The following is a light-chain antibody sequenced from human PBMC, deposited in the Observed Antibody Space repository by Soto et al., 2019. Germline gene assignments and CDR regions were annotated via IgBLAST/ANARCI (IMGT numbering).Light chain of an antibody. CDR2: KAS. Sequence: DIQMTQSPSTLSASVGDRVTITCRASQSISSWLAWYQQKPGKAPKLLIYKASSLESGVPSRFSGSGSGTEFPLTISSLQPDDFATYYCQHYSIFSSFGGGTKVEIK. CDR1: QSISSW. V-gene: IGKV1-5*03. CDR3: QHYSIFSS. J-gene: IGKJ4*01.